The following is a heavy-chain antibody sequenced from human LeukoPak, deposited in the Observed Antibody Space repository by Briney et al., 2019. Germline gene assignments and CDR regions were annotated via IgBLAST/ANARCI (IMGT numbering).Heavy chain of an antibody. CDR2: ISSSGSTI. V-gene: IGHV3-48*03. CDR3: AELGITMIGGV. D-gene: IGHD3-10*02. Sequence: PGGSLRLSCAASGFTFSSYEMNWVRQAPGKGLEWVPYISSSGSTIYYADSVKGRLTISRDNAKNSLYLQTNSLRAEDTAVYYCAELGITMIGGVWGKGTTVTISS. J-gene: IGHJ6*04. CDR1: GFTFSSYE.